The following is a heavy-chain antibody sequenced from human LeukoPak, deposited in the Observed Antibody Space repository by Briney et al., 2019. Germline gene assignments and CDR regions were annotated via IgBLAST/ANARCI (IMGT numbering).Heavy chain of an antibody. V-gene: IGHV4-59*01. J-gene: IGHJ3*01. D-gene: IGHD5/OR15-5a*01. Sequence: SETLSLTCTVSGGSISSYYWSWLRQPPGEGLEWIGNISYSGSTNYNPSLKTRVTTSVDTSKNQFSRKLSSVSAADTAVYNWAEGIVYGYHRDAIDVWGQGTMVTVSS. CDR3: AEGIVYGYHRDAIDV. CDR2: ISYSGST. CDR1: GGSISSYY.